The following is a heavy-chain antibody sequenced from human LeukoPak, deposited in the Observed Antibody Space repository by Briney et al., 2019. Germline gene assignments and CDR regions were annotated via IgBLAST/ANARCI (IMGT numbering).Heavy chain of an antibody. Sequence: GRSLRLSCAASGFTFSSYGMHWVRQAPGKGLEWVAVISYDGSNKYYADSVKGRFTISRDNSKNTLYLQMNSLRAEDTAVYYCAKDLARTSDNWGQGTLVTVSS. CDR3: AKDLARTSDN. D-gene: IGHD1-7*01. CDR1: GFTFSSYG. V-gene: IGHV3-30*18. CDR2: ISYDGSNK. J-gene: IGHJ4*02.